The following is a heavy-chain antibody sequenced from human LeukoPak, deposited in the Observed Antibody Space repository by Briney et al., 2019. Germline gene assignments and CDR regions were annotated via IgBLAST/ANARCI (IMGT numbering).Heavy chain of an antibody. D-gene: IGHD1-26*01. CDR3: ARWGIVGHDAFDL. J-gene: IGHJ3*01. Sequence: GGSLRLSCAASGFTFSSYAMHWVRQAPGKGLEWVAVISYDGSNKYYADSVKGRFTISRDNSKNTLYLQMDSLRDEDTAVYYCARWGIVGHDAFDLWGQGTMVTVSS. CDR2: ISYDGSNK. CDR1: GFTFSSYA. V-gene: IGHV3-30*07.